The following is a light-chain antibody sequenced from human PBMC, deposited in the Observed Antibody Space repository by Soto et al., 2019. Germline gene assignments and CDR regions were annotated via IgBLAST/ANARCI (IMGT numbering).Light chain of an antibody. J-gene: IGKJ1*01. CDR2: GAS. CDR1: KSVSSN. Sequence: EIVMTQSPATLSVSPGERATFSCRASKSVSSNLAWYQQKPGQAPRLLIYGASTRATGIPSRFSGSGSGTEFTLTISSLQSEDFAVYYCQQYNNWPRTFGQGTKVEIK. V-gene: IGKV3-15*01. CDR3: QQYNNWPRT.